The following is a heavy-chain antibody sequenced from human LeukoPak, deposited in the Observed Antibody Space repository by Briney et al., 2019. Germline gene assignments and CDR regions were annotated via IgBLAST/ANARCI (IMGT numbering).Heavy chain of an antibody. CDR1: GGSINNDF. Sequence: SETLSLTCTVSGGSINNDFWSWIRQSPGKGLEWIGNIFYTGSTSYNPSLKSRATISVDTSKNQFSVKLSSVTAADTAVYYCARGSRGSHYTDWGQGTLVTVSA. CDR3: ARGSRGSHYTD. J-gene: IGHJ4*02. D-gene: IGHD1-26*01. V-gene: IGHV4-59*01. CDR2: IFYTGST.